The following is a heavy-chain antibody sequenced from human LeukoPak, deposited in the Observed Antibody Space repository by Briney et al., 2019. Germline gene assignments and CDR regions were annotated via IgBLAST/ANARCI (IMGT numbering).Heavy chain of an antibody. V-gene: IGHV3-30-3*01. J-gene: IGHJ5*02. CDR1: GFTFSSYA. CDR2: ISYDGSNK. Sequence: GGSLRLSCAASGFTFSSYAMHWVRQAPGKGLEWVAVISYDGSNKYYADSVKGRFTISRDNSKNTLYLQMNSLRAEDTAVYYCAKDRSNPTVTTWAWAPPDPWGQGTLVTVSS. D-gene: IGHD4-17*01. CDR3: AKDRSNPTVTTWAWAPPDP.